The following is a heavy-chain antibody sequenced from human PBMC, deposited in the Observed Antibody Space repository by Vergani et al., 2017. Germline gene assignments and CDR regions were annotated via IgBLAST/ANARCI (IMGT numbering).Heavy chain of an antibody. Sequence: QVQLQESGPGLVKPSETLSLTCTVSGGSISSYYWSWIRQPPGKGLEWIGYIYYSGGTNYNPSLKSRVTISVDTSKNQFSLKLSSVTAADTAVYYCARDGCSSTSCPSNYYYYYMDVWGKGTTVTVSS. V-gene: IGHV4-59*01. D-gene: IGHD2-2*01. CDR3: ARDGCSSTSCPSNYYYYYMDV. CDR1: GGSISSYY. J-gene: IGHJ6*03. CDR2: IYYSGGT.